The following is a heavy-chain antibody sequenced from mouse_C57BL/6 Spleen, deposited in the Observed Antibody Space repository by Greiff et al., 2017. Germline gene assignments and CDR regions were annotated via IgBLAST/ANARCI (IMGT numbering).Heavy chain of an antibody. CDR2: INPNNGGT. Sequence: EVQLQQSGPELVKPGASVKISCKASGYTFTDYYMNWVKQSHGKSLEWIGDINPNNGGTSYNQKFKGKATLTVDKSSSTAYMELRSLKSEDSAVYYCARGKLLVDYWGQGTTLTVSS. CDR3: ARGKLLVDY. CDR1: GYTFTDYY. D-gene: IGHD1-1*01. J-gene: IGHJ2*01. V-gene: IGHV1-26*01.